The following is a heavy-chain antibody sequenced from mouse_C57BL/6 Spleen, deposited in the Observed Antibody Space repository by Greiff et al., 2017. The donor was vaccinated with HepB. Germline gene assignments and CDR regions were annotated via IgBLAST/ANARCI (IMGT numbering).Heavy chain of an antibody. CDR1: GYTFTSYG. J-gene: IGHJ4*01. CDR2: IYPRSGNT. CDR3: ARSYDDYDEVYYAMDY. V-gene: IGHV1-81*01. D-gene: IGHD2-4*01. Sequence: VKLVESGAELARPGASVKLSCKASGYTFTSYGISWVKQRTGQGLEWIGEIYPRSGNTYYNEKFKGKATLTADKSSSTAYMELRSLTSEDSAVYFCARSYDDYDEVYYAMDYWGQGTSVTVSS.